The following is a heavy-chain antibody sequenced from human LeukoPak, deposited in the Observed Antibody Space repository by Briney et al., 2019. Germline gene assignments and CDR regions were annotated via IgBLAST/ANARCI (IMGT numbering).Heavy chain of an antibody. CDR2: VYYSGTT. D-gene: IGHD3-22*01. CDR3: ARDYYDSRGEAFDI. Sequence: SETLSLTCTVSGGSIGSHYWSWIRQPPGSGLEWIGYVYYSGTTNYNPSLKSRVTISVDPSKNQFSLKLSSVTAADTAVYYCARDYYDSRGEAFDIWGLGTMVTVSS. V-gene: IGHV4-59*11. J-gene: IGHJ3*02. CDR1: GGSIGSHY.